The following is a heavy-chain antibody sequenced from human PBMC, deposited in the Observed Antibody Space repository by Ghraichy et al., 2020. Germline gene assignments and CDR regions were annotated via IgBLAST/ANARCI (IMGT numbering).Heavy chain of an antibody. CDR3: ARGKRFGSGNRFSPLPTHYLDS. D-gene: IGHD3-10*01. Sequence: SETLSLTCSVSGASISSSYWNWIRQPPGKGLEWIGYIYYSESTNYNPSLQSCVTISLDTSKNQFYVKLSSVTAADTAVYYCARGKRFGSGNRFSPLPTHYLDSWGQGTLVSVSS. CDR1: GASISSSY. CDR2: IYYSEST. V-gene: IGHV4-59*01. J-gene: IGHJ4*02.